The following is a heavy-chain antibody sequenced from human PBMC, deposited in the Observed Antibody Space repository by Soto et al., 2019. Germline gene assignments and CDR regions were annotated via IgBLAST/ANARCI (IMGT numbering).Heavy chain of an antibody. J-gene: IGHJ5*02. D-gene: IGHD5-12*01. CDR1: VASVSSNTAS. V-gene: IGHV6-1*01. Sequence: PSQTLSLTCAISVASVSSNTASWTWIRQSPSRGLEWLGRTYFRSNWYNDYAVSWKSRMIIKRDTSMNNFSMQLNYVSPEDPPVYFCAKGDNLGPKTGYAFGPWRQG. CDR2: TYFRSNWYN. CDR3: AKGDNLGPKTGYAFGP.